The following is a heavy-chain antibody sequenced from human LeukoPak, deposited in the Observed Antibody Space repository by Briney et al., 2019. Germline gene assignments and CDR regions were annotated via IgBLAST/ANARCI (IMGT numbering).Heavy chain of an antibody. CDR1: GRSLSSGGYF. V-gene: IGHV4-30-2*01. J-gene: IGHJ4*02. D-gene: IGHD3-10*02. Sequence: PSETLSLTCALSGRSLSSGGYFWSWIRQLPGKGLEWIGYIYHSGSTYYNPCLKSRVTISVDRSKNQFSLKLSSVTAADTAVYYCARLYSGSYDYWGQGTLVTVSS. CDR2: IYHSGST. CDR3: ARLYSGSYDY.